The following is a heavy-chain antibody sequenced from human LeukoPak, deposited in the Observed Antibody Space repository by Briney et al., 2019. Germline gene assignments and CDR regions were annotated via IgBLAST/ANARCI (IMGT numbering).Heavy chain of an antibody. J-gene: IGHJ6*02. D-gene: IGHD3-3*01. CDR2: IWYDGSNK. CDR1: GFTFSSYG. CDR3: AKAISNSPYYGMDV. V-gene: IGHV3-33*06. Sequence: GGSLRLSCAASGFTFSSYGMHWVRQAPGKGLEWVAVIWYDGSNKYYADSVKGRFTISRDNSKNTLYLQMNSLRAEDTAVYYCAKAISNSPYYGMDVWGQGTTVTVSS.